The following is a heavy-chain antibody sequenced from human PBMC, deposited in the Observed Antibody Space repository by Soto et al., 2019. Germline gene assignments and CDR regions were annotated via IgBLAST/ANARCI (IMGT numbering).Heavy chain of an antibody. V-gene: IGHV3-7*01. CDR3: FNVAYGY. J-gene: IGHJ4*02. CDR2: INQDGSEK. Sequence: EVQLVESGGGLVQSGGSLRLSCAASGFTFSSNWMSWVRQAPGKGLEWVANINQDGSEKFYVDSVKGRFTISRDNAENSLYLLMYSLRAEDTAVYHWFNVAYGYWGQGTLVTVS. D-gene: IGHD2-8*01. CDR1: GFTFSSNW.